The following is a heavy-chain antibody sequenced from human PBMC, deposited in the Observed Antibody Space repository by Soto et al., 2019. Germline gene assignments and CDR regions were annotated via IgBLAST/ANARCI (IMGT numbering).Heavy chain of an antibody. CDR1: GFTFSSYS. Sequence: EVQLVESGGGLVQPGGSLRLSCAASGFTFSSYSMNWVRQAPGKGLEWVSYISSSSSTIYYADSVKGRFTISRDNAKNSLYLQMNSLRDEDTAVYYCARLSTSPLGRGWFDPWGQGTLVTVSS. D-gene: IGHD2-2*01. V-gene: IGHV3-48*02. CDR2: ISSSSSTI. J-gene: IGHJ5*02. CDR3: ARLSTSPLGRGWFDP.